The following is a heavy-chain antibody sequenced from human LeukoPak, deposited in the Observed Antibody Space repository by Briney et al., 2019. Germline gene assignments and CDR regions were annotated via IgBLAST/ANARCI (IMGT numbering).Heavy chain of an antibody. CDR2: ISYDGRNK. CDR1: GFTFSRYG. D-gene: IGHD5-24*01. V-gene: IGHV3-30*03. CDR3: ARREMTTDMDV. J-gene: IGHJ6*02. Sequence: GGSLRLSCVGSGFTFSRYGMHWVRQAPGKGLEWVAVISYDGRNKYYADSVRGRFTTSRDDSKNTLYLQIRSLRPEDTAVYYCARREMTTDMDVWGQGTKVTVSS.